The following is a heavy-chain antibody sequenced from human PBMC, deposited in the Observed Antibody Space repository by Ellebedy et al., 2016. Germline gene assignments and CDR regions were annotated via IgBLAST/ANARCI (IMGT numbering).Heavy chain of an antibody. D-gene: IGHD3-10*01. Sequence: GSLRLSCIVSGGSISRYYWSWIRQPPGRGLEWIGNIYYTGTTNYNPSLQSRVTISPDTSKNQFALRLTSVTAADTAVYYCARIGGVCFGGRPIDYWGQGTLVTVSS. CDR3: ARIGGVCFGGRPIDY. CDR1: GGSISRYY. J-gene: IGHJ4*02. CDR2: IYYTGTT. V-gene: IGHV4-59*03.